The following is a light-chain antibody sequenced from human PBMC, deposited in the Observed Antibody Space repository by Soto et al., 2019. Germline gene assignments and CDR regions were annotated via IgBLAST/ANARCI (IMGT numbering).Light chain of an antibody. Sequence: QSALTQPASVSGSPGQSITISCTGTSSDVGGHNYVSWFQQHPGKAPKLMISDVSNRPSGISNRFSGSKSGNTASLTISGLQAEDEADYYCLSYTTSTTAYVFGTGTKLTV. J-gene: IGLJ1*01. V-gene: IGLV2-14*01. CDR2: DVS. CDR3: LSYTTSTTAYV. CDR1: SSDVGGHNY.